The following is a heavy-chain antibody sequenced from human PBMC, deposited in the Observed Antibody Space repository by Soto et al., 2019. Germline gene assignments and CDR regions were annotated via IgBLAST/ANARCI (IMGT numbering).Heavy chain of an antibody. J-gene: IGHJ6*02. Sequence: GGSLRLSCAASGFTFSSYGMHWVRQAPGKGLERVAVISYDGSNKYYADSVKGRFTISRDNSKNTLYLQMNSLRAEDTAVYYCAKDTSSSLEFSYYYYYGMDVWGQGTTVTVSS. CDR2: ISYDGSNK. CDR1: GFTFSSYG. CDR3: AKDTSSSLEFSYYYYYGMDV. D-gene: IGHD6-13*01. V-gene: IGHV3-30*18.